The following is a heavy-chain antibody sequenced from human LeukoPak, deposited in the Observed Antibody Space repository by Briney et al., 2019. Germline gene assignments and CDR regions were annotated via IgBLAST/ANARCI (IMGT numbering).Heavy chain of an antibody. CDR1: GFTFSDYY. Sequence: GGSLRLSCAASGFTFSDYYMSWIRQAPGKGLEWVSYISDSGSTIYYADSVKGRFTISRDIAKNSLFLQMNSLRAEDTAVYYCARDGEYSSSSDYYYYYMDVWGKGTTVTVSS. D-gene: IGHD6-6*01. V-gene: IGHV3-11*01. CDR2: ISDSGSTI. J-gene: IGHJ6*03. CDR3: ARDGEYSSSSDYYYYYMDV.